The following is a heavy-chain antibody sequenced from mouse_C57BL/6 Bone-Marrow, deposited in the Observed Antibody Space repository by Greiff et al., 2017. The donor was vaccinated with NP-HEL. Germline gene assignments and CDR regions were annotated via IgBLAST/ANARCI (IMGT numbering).Heavy chain of an antibody. D-gene: IGHD1-1*01. CDR2: ISSGGSYT. CDR1: GFTFSSYG. Sequence: EVKLMESGGDLVKPGGSLKLSCAASGFTFSSYGMSWVRQTPDKRLEWVATISSGGSYTYYPDSVKGRFTISRDNAKNTLYLQMSSLKSEDTAMYYCASIYYSSYWGQGTTLTVSS. CDR3: ASIYYSSY. V-gene: IGHV5-6*01. J-gene: IGHJ2*01.